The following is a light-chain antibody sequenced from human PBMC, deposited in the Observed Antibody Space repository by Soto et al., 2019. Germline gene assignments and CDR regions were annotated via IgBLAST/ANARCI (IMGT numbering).Light chain of an antibody. J-gene: IGLJ3*02. CDR1: SGHSNYA. V-gene: IGLV4-69*01. CDR3: QTWGTGPWV. Sequence: QLVLTQSPSASASLGASVKLTCTLSSGHSNYAIAWLQQQPEKGPRYLMKLNSNGSHSKGDGIPDRFSGSSSGAERYLTISSLQYEDEADYYCQTWGTGPWVFGGGTKLTVL. CDR2: LNSNGSH.